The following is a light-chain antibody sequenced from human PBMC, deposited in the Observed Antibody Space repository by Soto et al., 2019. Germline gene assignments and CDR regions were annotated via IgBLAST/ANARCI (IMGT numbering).Light chain of an antibody. CDR2: STS. CDR1: QDISTF. V-gene: IGKV1-9*01. J-gene: IGKJ2*01. Sequence: DIQLTQSPSFLSASVGDRVTITCRASQDISTFLAWYQQKPGKAPQLLIYSTSNLHSGVPSRFSGSGSATEFTLTVSSLQPEDFATYHCQQHNSYPYTFGQGTNLEIK. CDR3: QQHNSYPYT.